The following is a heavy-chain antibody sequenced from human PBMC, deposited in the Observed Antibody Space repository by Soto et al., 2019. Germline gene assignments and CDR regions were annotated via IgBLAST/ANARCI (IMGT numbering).Heavy chain of an antibody. CDR2: IYRDDDK. V-gene: IGHV2-5*02. CDR1: GFSLSTSGEG. D-gene: IGHD4-17*01. J-gene: IGHJ3*01. CDR3: AHTDTMTTPPFVFHV. Sequence: QITLKESGPTLVKPTQTLTLTCTVAGFSLSTSGEGVAWIRQPPGKALEWLALIYRDDDKRYSPSLKSRLTINQDTTKNQVVLTITNMDPVDTSTYYCAHTDTMTTPPFVFHVWGQGTMVTVSS.